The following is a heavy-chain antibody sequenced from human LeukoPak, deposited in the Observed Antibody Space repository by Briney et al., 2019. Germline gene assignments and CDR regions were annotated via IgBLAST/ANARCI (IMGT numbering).Heavy chain of an antibody. D-gene: IGHD2-2*01. CDR1: GYTFTGYY. CDR2: IHPNSGGT. J-gene: IGHJ4*02. CDR3: ARDPGYCSSTSCPPFDY. Sequence: ASVKVSCKASGYTFTGYYMHWVRQAPGQGLEWMGWIHPNSGGTNYAQKFQGRVTMTRDTSISTAYMELSRLRSDDTAVYYCARDPGYCSSTSCPPFDYWGQGTLVTVSS. V-gene: IGHV1-2*02.